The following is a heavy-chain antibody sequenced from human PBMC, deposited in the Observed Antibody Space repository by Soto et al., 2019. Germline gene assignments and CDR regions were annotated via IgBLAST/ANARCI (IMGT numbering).Heavy chain of an antibody. J-gene: IGHJ6*02. CDR1: EDTFANYD. CDR2: VNPNNGNT. D-gene: IGHD3-16*01. Sequence: QAQLEQSGAEVKKPGASVRVSCKASEDTFANYDIIWVRQAPGQGLEWMGWVNPNNGNTGYAPKFKGRVTMTRDTSTRTAYLEMSGLRSDDTAVYYCSRSEVGDFMDVWGRWTTVIVSS. CDR3: SRSEVGDFMDV. V-gene: IGHV1-8*01.